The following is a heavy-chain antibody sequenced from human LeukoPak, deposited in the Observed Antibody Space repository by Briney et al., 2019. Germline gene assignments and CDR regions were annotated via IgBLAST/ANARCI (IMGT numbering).Heavy chain of an antibody. CDR3: ARGLIRLWFGEYYFDY. CDR2: INHSGST. CDR1: GGSFSGYY. V-gene: IGHV4-34*01. J-gene: IGHJ4*02. Sequence: SETLSLTCAVYGGSFSGYYWSWIRQPPGRGLEWIGEINHSGSTNYNPSLKSRVTISVDTSKNQFSLKLSSVAAADTAVYYCARGLIRLWFGEYYFDYWGQGLLVIVSS. D-gene: IGHD3-10*01.